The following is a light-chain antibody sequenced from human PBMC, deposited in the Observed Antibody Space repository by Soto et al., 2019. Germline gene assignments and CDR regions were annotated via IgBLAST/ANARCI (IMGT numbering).Light chain of an antibody. V-gene: IGLV2-11*01. CDR1: SNDVGGYNY. Sequence: QSALTQPRSVSGSPGQSVTISCTGTSNDVGGYNYVSWFQQHPGKVPKLMVYDVSYRPSGVPDRFSGSKSGNTASLTISGLQADDEGDYYCCSYAGTYWVFGGGTNPTVL. CDR2: DVS. J-gene: IGLJ3*02. CDR3: CSYAGTYWV.